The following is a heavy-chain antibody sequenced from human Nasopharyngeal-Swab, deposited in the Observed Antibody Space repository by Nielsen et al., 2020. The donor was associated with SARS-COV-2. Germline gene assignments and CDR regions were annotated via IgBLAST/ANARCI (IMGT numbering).Heavy chain of an antibody. CDR1: GFTFSSYS. D-gene: IGHD5-18*01. CDR2: ISSSSSYI. Sequence: LSLTCAASGFTFSSYSMNWVRQAPGKGLEWVSSISSSSSYIYYADSVKGRFTISRDNAKNSLYLQMNSLRAEDTAVYYCAGAPKQVWSRDYFDTWGQGMLVTVSS. CDR3: AGAPKQVWSRDYFDT. J-gene: IGHJ4*02. V-gene: IGHV3-21*01.